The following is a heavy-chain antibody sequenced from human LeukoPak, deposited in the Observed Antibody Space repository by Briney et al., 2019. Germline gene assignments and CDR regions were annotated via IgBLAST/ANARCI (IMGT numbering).Heavy chain of an antibody. CDR2: IYYSGST. V-gene: IGHV4-39*07. D-gene: IGHD6-19*01. J-gene: IGHJ6*02. CDR3: ARVTVAGYYYYGMDV. CDR1: GGSISSSSYY. Sequence: SETLSLTCTVSGGSISSSSYYWGWIRQPPGKGLEWIGSIYYSGSTYCNPSLKSRVTISVDTSKNQFSLKLSSVTAADTAVYYCARVTVAGYYYYGMDVWGQGTTVTVSS.